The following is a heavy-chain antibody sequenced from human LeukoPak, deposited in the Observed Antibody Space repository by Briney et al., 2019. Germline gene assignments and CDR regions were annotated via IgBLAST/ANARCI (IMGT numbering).Heavy chain of an antibody. V-gene: IGHV3-53*01. D-gene: IGHD1-1*01. CDR2: IYSGGST. CDR1: GFTVSSNY. Sequence: GGSLRLSCAASGFTVSSNYMSWVRHAPGKGLEWVSVIYSGGSTYYADSVKGRFTISRDNSKNTLYLQMNSLGAEDSAVYYCARNPRNDFDYWGQGTLVTVSS. CDR3: ARNPRNDFDY. J-gene: IGHJ4*02.